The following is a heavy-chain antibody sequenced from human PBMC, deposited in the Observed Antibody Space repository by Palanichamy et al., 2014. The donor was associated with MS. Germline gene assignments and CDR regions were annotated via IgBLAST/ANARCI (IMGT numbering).Heavy chain of an antibody. CDR3: ARDIQFYDFWSGYPDY. V-gene: IGHV3-33*01. Sequence: QVRLVESGGGVVQPGRSLRLSCAASGFTFSSYGMHWVRQAPGKGLEWVSLIWYDGSNKYYADSVKGRFTISRDNSKNTLHLQMNSLRAEDTAVYYCARDIQFYDFWSGYPDYWGQGTLVTVSS. D-gene: IGHD3-3*01. CDR1: GFTFSSYG. CDR2: IWYDGSNK. J-gene: IGHJ4*02.